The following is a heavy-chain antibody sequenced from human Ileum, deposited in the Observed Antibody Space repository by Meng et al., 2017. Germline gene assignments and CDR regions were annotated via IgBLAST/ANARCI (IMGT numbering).Heavy chain of an antibody. V-gene: IGHV3-74*01. D-gene: IGHD2/OR15-2a*01. CDR1: GFNFSSYW. Sequence: EVQLVESGGGLVQPGGSRRLSCAASGFNFSSYWMHWVRQVPGKGWVWVSRIRYDGSRTGYADYVKGRFTISRDNAKNTVYLQMNSLRAEDTAIYYCAKDFSSSPGDYWGQGTLVTVSS. J-gene: IGHJ4*02. CDR3: AKDFSSSPGDY. CDR2: IRYDGSRT.